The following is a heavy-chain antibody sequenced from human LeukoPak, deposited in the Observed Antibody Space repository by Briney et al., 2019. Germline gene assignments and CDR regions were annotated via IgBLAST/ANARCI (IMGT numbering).Heavy chain of an antibody. CDR3: ASPPGGLVGATNHDAFDI. J-gene: IGHJ3*02. CDR2: IYYSGST. V-gene: IGHV4-39*01. D-gene: IGHD1-26*01. Sequence: SETLSLTRTVSGGSISSSSYYWGWIRQPPGKGLEWIGSIYYSGSTYYDPSLKSRVTISVDTSKNQFSLKLSSVTAADTAVYYCASPPGGLVGATNHDAFDIWGQGTMVTVSS. CDR1: GGSISSSSYY.